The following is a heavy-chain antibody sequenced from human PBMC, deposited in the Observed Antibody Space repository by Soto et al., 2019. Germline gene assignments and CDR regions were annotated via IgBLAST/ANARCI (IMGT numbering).Heavy chain of an antibody. CDR2: INAGNGNT. D-gene: IGHD3-10*01. J-gene: IGHJ6*03. CDR1: GYTFTSYA. V-gene: IGHV1-3*01. CDR3: ARSYRLGEYYYYYYYMDV. Sequence: GASVKVSCKASGYTFTSYAMHWVRQAPGQRLEWMGWINAGNGNTKYSQKFQGRVTITRDTSASTAYMELSSLRSEDTAVYYCARSYRLGEYYYYYYYMDVWGKGTTVTVSS.